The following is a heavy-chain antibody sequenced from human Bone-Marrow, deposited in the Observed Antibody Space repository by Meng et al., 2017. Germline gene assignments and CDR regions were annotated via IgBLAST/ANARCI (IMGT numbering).Heavy chain of an antibody. CDR2: ISSSGSTI. J-gene: IGHJ3*02. Sequence: GESLKISCAASGFTFSSYEMNWVRQAPGKGLEWVSYISSSGSTIYYPDSVKGRFNISRDNAKNSLYLQMNSLRAEDTAVYYCARETHASYYYDSSGYPQPFDIWGQGTMVTVSS. CDR3: ARETHASYYYDSSGYPQPFDI. V-gene: IGHV3-48*03. D-gene: IGHD3-22*01. CDR1: GFTFSSYE.